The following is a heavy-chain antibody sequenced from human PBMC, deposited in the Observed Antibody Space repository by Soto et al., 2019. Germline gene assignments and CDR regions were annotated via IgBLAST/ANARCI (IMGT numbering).Heavy chain of an antibody. V-gene: IGHV3-48*03. D-gene: IGHD3-10*01. CDR3: ARGFGRSRLFWYFDL. Sequence: EEQLVESGGGLVQPGGSLRLSCTASGFTFSNYEMNWVRRAPGKGLEWVSYIIGSGNTIYYANSVTGRFTISRDNAKNSLYLQVNSFGADDTAVYYCARGFGRSRLFWYFDLWGRGTLVTVTS. J-gene: IGHJ2*01. CDR1: GFTFSNYE. CDR2: IIGSGNTI.